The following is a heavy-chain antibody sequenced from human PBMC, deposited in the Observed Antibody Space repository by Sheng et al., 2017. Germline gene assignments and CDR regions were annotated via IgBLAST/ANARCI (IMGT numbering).Heavy chain of an antibody. CDR3: ARVPYRTIVVVPGSKXFDP. V-gene: IGHV4-38-2*01. CDR1: GYSISSGYY. CDR2: IYHSGST. D-gene: IGHD2-2*01. J-gene: IGHJ5*02. Sequence: QVQLQESGPGLVKPSETLSLTCAVSGYSISSGYYWGWIRQPPGKGLEWIGSIYHSGSTYYNPSLKSRVTISVDTSKNQFSLKLSSVTAADTAVYYCARVPYRTIVVVPGSKXFDPWGQGTLGHRLL.